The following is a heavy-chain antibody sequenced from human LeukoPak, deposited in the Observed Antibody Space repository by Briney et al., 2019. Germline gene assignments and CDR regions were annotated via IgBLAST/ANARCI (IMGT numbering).Heavy chain of an antibody. D-gene: IGHD3-3*01. CDR2: ISSSSSYI. CDR1: RFTFSSYS. Sequence: PGGSLRLSCAASRFTFSSYSMNWVRQAPGKGLEWVSSISSSSSYIYYADSVKGRFTISRDNAKNSLYLQMNSLRAEDTAVYYCARDPNYDFWSGYGDDYWGQGTLVTVSS. CDR3: ARDPNYDFWSGYGDDY. J-gene: IGHJ4*02. V-gene: IGHV3-21*01.